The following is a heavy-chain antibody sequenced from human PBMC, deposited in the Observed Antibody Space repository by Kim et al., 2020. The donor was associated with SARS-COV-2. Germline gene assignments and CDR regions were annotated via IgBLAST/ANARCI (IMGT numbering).Heavy chain of an antibody. Sequence: SPSCQGQVTISADKSISTAYLQWSSLKASDTAMYYCARLGSGSPYNWFDPWGQGTLVTVSS. V-gene: IGHV5-51*01. J-gene: IGHJ5*02. CDR3: ARLGSGSPYNWFDP. D-gene: IGHD3-10*01.